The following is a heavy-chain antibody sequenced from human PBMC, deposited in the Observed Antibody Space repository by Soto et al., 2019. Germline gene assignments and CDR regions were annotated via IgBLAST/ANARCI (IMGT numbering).Heavy chain of an antibody. Sequence: QVQLVQSGAEVKKPGSSVKFSCKASGGTFSSYAISWVRQAPGQGLEWMGGIIPIFGTANYAQRFQGSVTITADESTSTVYMELSSLIAKDTDVCYCARDILVPYRGAFDIWGQGTMVTVSS. CDR3: ARDILVPYRGAFDI. J-gene: IGHJ3*02. CDR2: IIPIFGTA. D-gene: IGHD2-8*02. CDR1: GGTFSSYA. V-gene: IGHV1-69*01.